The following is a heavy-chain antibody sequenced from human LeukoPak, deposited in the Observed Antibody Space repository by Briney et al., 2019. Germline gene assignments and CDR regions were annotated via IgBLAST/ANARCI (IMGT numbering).Heavy chain of an antibody. V-gene: IGHV3-23*01. D-gene: IGHD4-17*01. Sequence: PGGSLRLSCAASAFTFSSYAMSWVRQAPGKGLEWVSAISGSSGSTYYADSVKGRFTISRDNSKNTLYLQMNSLRAEDTAVYYCAKDLKAYGDKVDYWGQGTLVIVSS. CDR2: ISGSSGST. CDR3: AKDLKAYGDKVDY. J-gene: IGHJ4*02. CDR1: AFTFSSYA.